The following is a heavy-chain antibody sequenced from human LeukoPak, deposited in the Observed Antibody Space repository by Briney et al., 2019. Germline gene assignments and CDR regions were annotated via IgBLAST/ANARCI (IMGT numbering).Heavy chain of an antibody. D-gene: IGHD1-26*01. Sequence: SETLSLTCAVYGGSFSGYYWSWIRQPPGKGLEWIGEINHSGSTNYNPSLKSRVTISVDTSKNQFSLKLSSVTAAYTAVYYCATYIVGATQAWGQGTLVTVSS. J-gene: IGHJ5*02. CDR2: INHSGST. CDR1: GGSFSGYY. CDR3: ATYIVGATQA. V-gene: IGHV4-34*01.